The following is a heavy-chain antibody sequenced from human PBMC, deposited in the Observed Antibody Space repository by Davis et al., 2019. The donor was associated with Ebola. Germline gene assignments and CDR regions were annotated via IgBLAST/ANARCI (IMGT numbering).Heavy chain of an antibody. CDR2: ISYDGSNK. CDR3: ARAGEKRNGMDV. D-gene: IGHD3-16*01. V-gene: IGHV3-30-3*01. CDR1: GFTFSSYA. Sequence: GESLKISCAASGFTFSSYAMHWVRQAPGKGLEWVAVISYDGSNKYYADSVKGRFTISRGNSKNTLYLQMNSLRAEDTAVYYCARAGEKRNGMDVWGQGTTVTVSS. J-gene: IGHJ6*02.